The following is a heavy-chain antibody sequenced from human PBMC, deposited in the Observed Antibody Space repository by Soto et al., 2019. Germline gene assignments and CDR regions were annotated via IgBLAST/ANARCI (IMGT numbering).Heavy chain of an antibody. D-gene: IGHD3-10*01. CDR1: GFTFSSYW. V-gene: IGHV3-7*01. Sequence: EVQLVESGGGLVQPGGSLRLSCAASGFTFSSYWMSWVRQAPGKGLEWVANIKQDGSEKYYVDSVKGRFTISRDNAKNSLYLTMNSLRAEDTAVYYCARDLNGDYFDYWGQGTLVTVSS. J-gene: IGHJ4*02. CDR3: ARDLNGDYFDY. CDR2: IKQDGSEK.